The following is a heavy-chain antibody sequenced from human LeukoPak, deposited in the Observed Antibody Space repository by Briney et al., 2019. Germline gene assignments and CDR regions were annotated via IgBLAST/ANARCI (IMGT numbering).Heavy chain of an antibody. Sequence: GGSLRLSCAASGFTFSSYAMHWVRQAPGKGLEWVAVISYDGSNKYYADSVKGRFTISRDNSKNTLYLQMNSLRAEDTAVYYCARERGYSGYDLHYWGQGTLVTVSS. CDR3: ARERGYSGYDLHY. CDR1: GFTFSSYA. V-gene: IGHV3-30-3*01. CDR2: ISYDGSNK. D-gene: IGHD5-12*01. J-gene: IGHJ4*02.